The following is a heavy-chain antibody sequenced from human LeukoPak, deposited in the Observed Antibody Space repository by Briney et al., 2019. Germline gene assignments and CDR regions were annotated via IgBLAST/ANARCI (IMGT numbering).Heavy chain of an antibody. Sequence: SVKVSCKASGGTFSSYAISWVRQAPGQGLEWMGRIIPILGIANYAQKFQGRVTITADKSTSTAYMELSSLRSEDTAVYYCASWDTAIRLFGYWGQGTLVTVSS. V-gene: IGHV1-69*04. CDR2: IIPILGIA. CDR1: GGTFSSYA. D-gene: IGHD5-18*01. CDR3: ASWDTAIRLFGY. J-gene: IGHJ4*02.